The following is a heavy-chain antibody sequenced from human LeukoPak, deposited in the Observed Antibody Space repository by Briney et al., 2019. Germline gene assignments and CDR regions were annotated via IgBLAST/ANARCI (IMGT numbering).Heavy chain of an antibody. J-gene: IGHJ6*04. CDR3: ARVPLSSTSYNGMDV. Sequence: GASVKVSCKASGGTFSSYAISWVRQAPGQGLEWMGGIIPIFGTANYAQKFQGRVTITADESTSTAYMELSSLRSEDTAVYYCARVPLSSTSYNGMDVWGKGTTVTVSS. V-gene: IGHV1-69*13. CDR1: GGTFSSYA. CDR2: IIPIFGTA. D-gene: IGHD2-2*01.